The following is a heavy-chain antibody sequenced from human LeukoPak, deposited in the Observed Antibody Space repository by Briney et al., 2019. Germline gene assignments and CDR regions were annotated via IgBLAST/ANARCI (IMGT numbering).Heavy chain of an antibody. CDR3: ARLAVADSGADY. J-gene: IGHJ4*02. CDR2: INHSGST. CDR1: GGSFSGYY. D-gene: IGHD6-19*01. Sequence: PSETLSLTCAVYGGSFSGYYWSWIRQPPGKGLEWIGEINHSGSTNYNPSLKSRVTISVDTSKNQFSLKLSSVTAADTAVYYCARLAVADSGADYWGQGTLVTVSS. V-gene: IGHV4-34*01.